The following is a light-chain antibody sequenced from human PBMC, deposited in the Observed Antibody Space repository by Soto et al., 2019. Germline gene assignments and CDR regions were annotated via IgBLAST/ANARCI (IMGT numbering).Light chain of an antibody. J-gene: IGLJ1*01. CDR1: SSDVGGHNY. CDR2: EVS. Sequence: QSVLTRPASVSGSPGQSITISCTGTSSDVGGHNYVSWYQQHPGKAPKLMIYEVSNRPSGVSNRFSGSKSGNTASLTISGLQPEDEADYYCSSYTSTSTYVFGTGTKVTVL. V-gene: IGLV2-14*01. CDR3: SSYTSTSTYV.